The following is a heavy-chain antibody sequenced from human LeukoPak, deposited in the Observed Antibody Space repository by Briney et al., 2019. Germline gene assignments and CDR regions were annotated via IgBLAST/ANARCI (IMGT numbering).Heavy chain of an antibody. Sequence: SETLSLTCTVSGGSISSHYWSWIRQPPGKGLEWIGYIYYSGSTNYNPSLKSRVTISVDTSKNQFSLKLSSVTAADTAVYYCARVRAKDYYDSSGYYPAAFDIWGQGTMVTVSS. CDR3: ARVRAKDYYDSSGYYPAAFDI. V-gene: IGHV4-59*11. J-gene: IGHJ3*02. CDR2: IYYSGST. CDR1: GGSISSHY. D-gene: IGHD3-22*01.